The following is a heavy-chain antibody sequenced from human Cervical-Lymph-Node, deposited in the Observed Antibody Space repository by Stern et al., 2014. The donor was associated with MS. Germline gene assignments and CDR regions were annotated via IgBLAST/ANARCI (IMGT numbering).Heavy chain of an antibody. J-gene: IGHJ6*02. CDR2: ISSSSSYI. D-gene: IGHD4-17*01. Sequence: VQLGQSGGGQVKPGGSLRLSCAASGFTFSSYSMNWVRQAPGKGLEWVSSISSSSSYIYYADSAKGRFTISRDDAKNSLYLQMNSLRAEDTAVYYCARGTTVTTNYYYGMDVWGQGTTVTVSS. CDR3: ARGTTVTTNYYYGMDV. CDR1: GFTFSSYS. V-gene: IGHV3-21*01.